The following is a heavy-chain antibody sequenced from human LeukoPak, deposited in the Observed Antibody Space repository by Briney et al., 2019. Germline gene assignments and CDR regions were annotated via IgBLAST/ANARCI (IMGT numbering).Heavy chain of an antibody. D-gene: IGHD2-21*02. CDR2: IRSKADGGTT. Sequence: GGSLRLSCTASGFTFGDYAMSWFRQAPGKGLEWGGFIRSKADGGTTEYAASVKGRFTISRDDSKRIAYLQMNSLKTEDTAVYYCTREVVTAISGAFDIWGQGTMVTVSS. CDR3: TREVVTAISGAFDI. V-gene: IGHV3-49*03. J-gene: IGHJ3*02. CDR1: GFTFGDYA.